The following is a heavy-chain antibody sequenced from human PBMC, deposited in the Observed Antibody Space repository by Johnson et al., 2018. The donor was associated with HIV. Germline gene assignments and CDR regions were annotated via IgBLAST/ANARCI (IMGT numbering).Heavy chain of an antibody. Sequence: EQLVESGGGLVQPGGSLRLSCAASGFTVSSNYMSWVRQAPGKGLEWVSVIYSGGSTYYADSVKGRFTISRDNSKNTMYLQMNSLRAEETAVYYCVRLMTRESTDAFDIWGQGTMVTVSS. J-gene: IGHJ3*02. CDR1: GFTVSSNY. CDR2: IYSGGST. V-gene: IGHV3-66*01. CDR3: VRLMTRESTDAFDI. D-gene: IGHD5/OR15-5a*01.